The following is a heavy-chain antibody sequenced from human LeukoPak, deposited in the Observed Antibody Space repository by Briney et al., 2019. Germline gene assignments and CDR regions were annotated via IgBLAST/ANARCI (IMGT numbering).Heavy chain of an antibody. CDR3: ARGPGDIVVVPAVSKRLNTFDY. J-gene: IGHJ4*02. D-gene: IGHD2-2*01. CDR1: GGSISSGGYS. Sequence: PSETLSLTCAVSGGSISSGGYSWSWIRQPPGKGLEWIGEINHSGSTNYNPSLKSRVTISVDTSKNQFSLKLSSVTAADTAVYYCARGPGDIVVVPAVSKRLNTFDYWGQGTLVTVSS. V-gene: IGHV4-34*01. CDR2: INHSGST.